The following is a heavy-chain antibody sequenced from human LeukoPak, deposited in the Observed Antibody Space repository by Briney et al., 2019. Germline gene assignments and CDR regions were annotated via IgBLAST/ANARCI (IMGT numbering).Heavy chain of an antibody. D-gene: IGHD4-17*01. CDR3: ARTVTTSSYYFDY. J-gene: IGHJ4*02. V-gene: IGHV1-18*01. CDR1: GYTFTTYG. Sequence: ASVKVSCKASGYTFTTYGVSWVRQAPGQGLEWMGWISGYDWNTNYAQKLRGRVTMTTDTSTSTAYMDLRSLRSDDTALYYCARTVTTSSYYFDYWGQGTLVTVSS. CDR2: ISGYDWNT.